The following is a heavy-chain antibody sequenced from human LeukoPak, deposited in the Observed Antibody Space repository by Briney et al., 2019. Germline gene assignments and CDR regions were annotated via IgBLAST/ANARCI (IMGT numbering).Heavy chain of an antibody. V-gene: IGHV3-21*01. CDR3: AGGDTGRFDH. J-gene: IGHJ4*02. Sequence: GGSLRLSCASSGFTFSTYSMNWVRQAPGKGLEWVSSISSSSTFIYYADSVKGRFTISRDNAKNSLHLQMNSLRAEDTAMYYCAGGDTGRFDHWGQGTLVTVSS. CDR1: GFTFSTYS. CDR2: ISSSSTFI. D-gene: IGHD2-8*02.